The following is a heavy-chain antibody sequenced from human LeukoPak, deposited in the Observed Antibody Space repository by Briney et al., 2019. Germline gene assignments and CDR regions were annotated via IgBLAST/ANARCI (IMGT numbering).Heavy chain of an antibody. CDR3: ARGSHYDSSGYYYNFDY. D-gene: IGHD3-22*01. V-gene: IGHV4-34*01. CDR1: GGSFSGYY. CDR2: INHSGST. Sequence: SETLSLTCAVYGGSFSGYYWSWIRQPPGKGLEWIGEINHSGSTNYNPSLKSRVTISVDTSKNQFSLKLSSVTAADTAVYYCARGSHYDSSGYYYNFDYWGQGTLVTVSS. J-gene: IGHJ4*02.